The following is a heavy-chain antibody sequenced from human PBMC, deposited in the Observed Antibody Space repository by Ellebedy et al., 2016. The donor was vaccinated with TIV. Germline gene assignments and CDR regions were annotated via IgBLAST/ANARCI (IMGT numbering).Heavy chain of an antibody. V-gene: IGHV4-59*01. CDR3: ARSSDYGDYSG. CDR1: GGSISRYY. Sequence: MPSETLSLTCTVSGGSISRYYWSWIRQPPGKGLEWIGYIYYSGSTNYNPSLKSRVTISVDTSKNQFSLKLSSVTAADTAVYYCARSSDYGDYSGWGQGTLVTVSS. D-gene: IGHD4-17*01. J-gene: IGHJ4*02. CDR2: IYYSGST.